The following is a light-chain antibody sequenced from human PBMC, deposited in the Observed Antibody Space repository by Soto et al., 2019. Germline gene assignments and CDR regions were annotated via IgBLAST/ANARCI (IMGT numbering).Light chain of an antibody. CDR1: QSVSSN. J-gene: IGKJ3*01. Sequence: EIVMTQSPATLSVSPGERATLSCRAGQSVSSNLAWYQQKPGQAPRLLIYGASTRATDIPARFSGSGSGTEFTLSISSLQSEDFAVYYCQQYNNWPPFTFGPGTKVDIK. V-gene: IGKV3-15*01. CDR2: GAS. CDR3: QQYNNWPPFT.